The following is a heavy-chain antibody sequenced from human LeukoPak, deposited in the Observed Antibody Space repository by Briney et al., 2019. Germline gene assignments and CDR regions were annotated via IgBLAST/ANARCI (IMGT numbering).Heavy chain of an antibody. J-gene: IGHJ4*02. D-gene: IGHD3-10*01. CDR1: GYTFTSYY. V-gene: IGHV1-46*01. CDR2: INPSGGST. CDR3: ARRQHLWTLDY. Sequence: ASVKVSCKASGYTFTSYYMHWVRQAPGQGLEWMGIINPSGGSTSYAQKFQGRVTMTRDMSTSTVYMELSSLRSEDTAVYYCARRQHLWTLDYWGQGTLVTVSS.